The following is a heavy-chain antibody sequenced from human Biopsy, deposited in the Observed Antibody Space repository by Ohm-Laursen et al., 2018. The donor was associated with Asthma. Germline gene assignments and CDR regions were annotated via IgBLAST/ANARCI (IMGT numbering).Heavy chain of an antibody. D-gene: IGHD4-17*01. Sequence: ASVKVSCKISGYSLTDLSMHWVRQAPGQGLEWMGGHDHEEGGTVNARRFQGRVTVAEDTSTDTAYMELSSLSSDDTAVYYCASDFPKDYVRYNFQFWGQGTLVTVSS. CDR3: ASDFPKDYVRYNFQF. V-gene: IGHV1-24*01. J-gene: IGHJ4*02. CDR2: HDHEEGGT. CDR1: GYSLTDLS.